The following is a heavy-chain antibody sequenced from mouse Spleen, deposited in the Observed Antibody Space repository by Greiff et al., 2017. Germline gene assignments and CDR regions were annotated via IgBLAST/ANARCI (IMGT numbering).Heavy chain of an antibody. Sequence: EVKLMESGPGLVKPSQSLSLTCSVTGYSITSGYYWNWIRQFPGNKLEWMGYISYDGSNNYNPSLKNRISITRDTSKNQFFLKLNSVTTEDTATYYCAREGGGYGSSLNWYFDVWGTGTTVTVSS. V-gene: IGHV3-6*01. CDR3: AREGGGYGSSLNWYFDV. CDR1: GYSITSGYY. D-gene: IGHD1-1*01. CDR2: ISYDGSN. J-gene: IGHJ1*03.